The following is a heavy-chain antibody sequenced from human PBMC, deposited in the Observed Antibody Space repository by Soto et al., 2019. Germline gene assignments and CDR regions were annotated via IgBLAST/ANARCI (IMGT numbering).Heavy chain of an antibody. V-gene: IGHV3-23*01. J-gene: IGHJ3*02. CDR3: AKGNSWSPALVLDI. CDR1: GLTFISDA. D-gene: IGHD1-7*01. Sequence: GGSLRLSCAASGLTFISDAVNWVSQTTGKGLEWVSAISGSGGSTYYADSVKGRFTISRDSSKNTLYLQMNSLRAEDTAVYYCAKGNSWSPALVLDIWGQGTMVTVSS. CDR2: ISGSGGST.